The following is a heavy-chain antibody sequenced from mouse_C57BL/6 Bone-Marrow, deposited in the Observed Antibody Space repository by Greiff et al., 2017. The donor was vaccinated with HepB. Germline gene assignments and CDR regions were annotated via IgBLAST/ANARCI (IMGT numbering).Heavy chain of an antibody. CDR3: ARLPPLWGYAMDY. J-gene: IGHJ4*01. Sequence: QVQLQQPGTELVKPGASVKLSCKASGHTFTSYWMHWVKQRPGQGLEWIGNINPRNGGTNYNEKFKSKATLTVDKSSSTAYMQLSSLTSEDSAVYYCARLPPLWGYAMDYWGQGTSVTVSS. CDR1: GHTFTSYW. D-gene: IGHD6-1*01. V-gene: IGHV1-53*01. CDR2: INPRNGGT.